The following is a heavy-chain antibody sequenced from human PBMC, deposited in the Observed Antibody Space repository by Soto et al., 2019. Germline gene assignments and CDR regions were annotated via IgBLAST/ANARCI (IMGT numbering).Heavy chain of an antibody. Sequence: PGGSLRLSCAGSGFTFSNYAMSWVRQAPGKGLAWVSAISGSGGSTYYADSVKGRFTISRDNSKNTLYLQMNSLRAEDTALYYCAKVPVGATGRFDYWGQGXLVTVSS. V-gene: IGHV3-23*01. CDR1: GFTFSNYA. CDR2: ISGSGGST. D-gene: IGHD1-26*01. J-gene: IGHJ4*02. CDR3: AKVPVGATGRFDY.